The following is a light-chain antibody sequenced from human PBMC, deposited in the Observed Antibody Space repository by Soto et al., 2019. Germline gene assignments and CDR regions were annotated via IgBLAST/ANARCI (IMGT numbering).Light chain of an antibody. CDR1: QNINSN. J-gene: IGKJ1*01. V-gene: IGKV3-15*01. CDR3: QQYNSCPRT. CDR2: GAS. Sequence: ITHPLSPLAASAGERATLSCTASQNINSNLDWYQQKPGQAPRLLIYGASTRATGVPARFSGSGSGTEFTLTISSLQPEDFAAYYCQQYNSCPRTFGRGTKVDIK.